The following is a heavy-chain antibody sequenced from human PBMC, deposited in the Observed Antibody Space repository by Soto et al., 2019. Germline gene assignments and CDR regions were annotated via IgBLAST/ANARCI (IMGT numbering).Heavy chain of an antibody. V-gene: IGHV1-69*01. CDR2: IIPILGSA. CDR1: GCSFSSNA. D-gene: IGHD1-26*01. CDR3: ASRERVDAFDI. J-gene: IGHJ3*02. Sequence: QVQLVQSGAEVKKPGSSVKVSCKASGCSFSSNAISWVRQAPGQGLEWMGGIIPILGSANYAQKFQDRLTITADGSTTTTYMELHSLRSEDAAVYFCASRERVDAFDIWGQGTLVTVSS.